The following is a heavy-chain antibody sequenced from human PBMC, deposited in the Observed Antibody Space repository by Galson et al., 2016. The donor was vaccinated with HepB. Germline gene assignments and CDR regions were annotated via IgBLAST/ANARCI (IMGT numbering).Heavy chain of an antibody. V-gene: IGHV3-30*03. Sequence: SLRLSCAASGFTFSSYAMHWVRQAPGKGLEWVAVISYDGSHKYYAASVKGRFTISRDNSKNTLSLQMNSLRAEDTAVYYCARALHRGLDYWGQGTLVTVSS. CDR1: GFTFSSYA. D-gene: IGHD1-26*01. CDR3: ARALHRGLDY. J-gene: IGHJ4*02. CDR2: ISYDGSHK.